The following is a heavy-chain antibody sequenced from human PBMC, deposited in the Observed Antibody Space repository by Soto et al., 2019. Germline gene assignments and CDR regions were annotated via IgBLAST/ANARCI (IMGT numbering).Heavy chain of an antibody. D-gene: IGHD3-10*01. V-gene: IGHV4-31*01. Sequence: QVQLQEWGPGLVKPSQTXXXXXXXXXXXXXXXXYYWNWIRQHPGKGLEWIGYIYYSGSTYYNPXXXXXXXXXXXXXXXXXXXXXXXXXAXXXXXYYCARSVFPWGQGTLVTVSS. CDR2: IYYSGST. J-gene: IGHJ5*02. CDR1: XXXXXXXXYY. CDR3: ARSVFP.